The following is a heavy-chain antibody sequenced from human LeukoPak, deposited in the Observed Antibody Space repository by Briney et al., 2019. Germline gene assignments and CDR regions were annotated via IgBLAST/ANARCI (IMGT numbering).Heavy chain of an antibody. CDR2: IIPILGIA. Sequence: ASVKVSCKASGGTFSSYAISWVRQAPGQGLEWMGRIIPILGIANYAQKFQGRVTITADESTSTAYMELSSLRSEDTAVYYCARDTPPKYCSSNSCFRGIDGFDIWGQGTMVTVSA. J-gene: IGHJ3*02. D-gene: IGHD2-2*01. CDR1: GGTFSSYA. V-gene: IGHV1-69*04. CDR3: ARDTPPKYCSSNSCFRGIDGFDI.